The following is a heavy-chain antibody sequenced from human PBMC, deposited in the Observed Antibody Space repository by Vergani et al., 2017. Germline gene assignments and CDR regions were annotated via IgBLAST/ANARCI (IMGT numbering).Heavy chain of an antibody. D-gene: IGHD2-21*01. V-gene: IGHV4-4*02. CDR2: IFPSGST. J-gene: IGHJ3*01. CDR1: GGSISSSNW. Sequence: QLHLQESGPGLVKPSETLSLTCTVSGGSISSSNWWSWVRQPPGKGLEWIGEIFPSGSTNYNPSLKSRVTISVDKSKNQFSLKLTSVTAADTAVYYCARDGGEYDKDALDVWGQGTKVTVTS. CDR3: ARDGGEYDKDALDV.